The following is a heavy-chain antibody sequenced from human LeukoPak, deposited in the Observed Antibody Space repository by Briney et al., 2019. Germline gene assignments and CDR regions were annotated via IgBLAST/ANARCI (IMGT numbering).Heavy chain of an antibody. J-gene: IGHJ4*02. CDR3: ANGYSSGWYTYYFDY. CDR2: VSYDASST. D-gene: IGHD6-19*01. Sequence: PGGSLRLSCAASGFTFSTYGMHWVRQAPGKGLEWVAVVSYDASSTYYVDSVKGRFTISRDNSKNTLYLQMNSLRAEDTAVYYCANGYSSGWYTYYFDYWGEGSLATVSS. CDR1: GFTFSTYG. V-gene: IGHV3-30*18.